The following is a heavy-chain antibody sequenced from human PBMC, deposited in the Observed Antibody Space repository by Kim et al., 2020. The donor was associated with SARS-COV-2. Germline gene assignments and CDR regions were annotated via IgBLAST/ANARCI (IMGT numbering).Heavy chain of an antibody. J-gene: IGHJ4*02. CDR3: AKMYYDILAPDY. V-gene: IGHV5-51*01. Sequence: GYSPSLPGQVTISADKSISTAYLQWSSLKAPDTAMYYCAKMYYDILAPDYWGQGTLVTVSS. D-gene: IGHD3-9*01.